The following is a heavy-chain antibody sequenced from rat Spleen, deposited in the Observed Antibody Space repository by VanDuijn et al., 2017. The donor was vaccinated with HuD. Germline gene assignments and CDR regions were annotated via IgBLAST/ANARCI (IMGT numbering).Heavy chain of an antibody. CDR2: IWGNGNT. CDR3: ARAGSAAISLGNWFAY. Sequence: VQLVESGGGLVQPGRSLKLSCAASGFTYSNYVMAWVSQAPTKGLEWMGVIWGNGNTNYTSALKSRLSISRDTSKSQVFLKMNSLQTEDTAMYFCARAGSAAISLGNWFAYWGQGSLVTVSS. V-gene: IGHV2-13*01. CDR1: GFTYSNYV. J-gene: IGHJ3*01. D-gene: IGHD1-2*01.